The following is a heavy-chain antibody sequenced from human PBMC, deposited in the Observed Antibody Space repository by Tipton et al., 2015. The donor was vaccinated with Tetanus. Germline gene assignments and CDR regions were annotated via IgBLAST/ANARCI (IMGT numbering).Heavy chain of an antibody. D-gene: IGHD2-15*01. J-gene: IGHJ5*01. Sequence: QVQLVQSGGEVKKPGASVRVSCKASDYTFTKFDVSWVRQAPGQGLEWMGGIFPQFGTSNYAPKFQDRVTMTADTSTGTVYMDLRSLRSDDTAVYYCVRPDRYCSGGSCYLALDSWGQGTLITISS. CDR1: DYTFTKFD. V-gene: IGHV1-18*01. CDR2: IFPQFGTS. CDR3: VRPDRYCSGGSCYLALDS.